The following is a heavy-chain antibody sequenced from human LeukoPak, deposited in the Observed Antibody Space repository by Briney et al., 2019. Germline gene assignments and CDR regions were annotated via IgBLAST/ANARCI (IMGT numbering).Heavy chain of an antibody. CDR1: GFIFSSYE. CDR3: ARRGSGSYRHMDV. V-gene: IGHV3-48*03. J-gene: IGHJ6*03. D-gene: IGHD1-26*01. CDR2: ISSSGNII. Sequence: GGSLRLSCAASGFIFSSYEMNWVRQAPGKGLEWVAYISSSGNIIYYADSVKGRFTISRDNAKNSLYLQMNSLRVEDTAVYYCARRGSGSYRHMDVWGKGTTVTISS.